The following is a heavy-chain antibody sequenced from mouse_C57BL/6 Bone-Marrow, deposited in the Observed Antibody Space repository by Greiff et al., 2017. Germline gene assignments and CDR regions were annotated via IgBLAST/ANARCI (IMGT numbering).Heavy chain of an antibody. CDR2: INPNNGGT. D-gene: IGHD1-1*01. CDR1: GYTFTDYY. V-gene: IGHV1-26*01. CDR3: ARDYYGSSWYFDY. Sequence: EVQLQQSGPELVKPGASVKISCKASGYTFTDYYMNWVKQSHGKSLEWIGDINPNNGGTSYNQKLKSKATLTVDKSSSTAYMELRSLTSEDSAVYYCARDYYGSSWYFDYWGQGTILTVSS. J-gene: IGHJ2*01.